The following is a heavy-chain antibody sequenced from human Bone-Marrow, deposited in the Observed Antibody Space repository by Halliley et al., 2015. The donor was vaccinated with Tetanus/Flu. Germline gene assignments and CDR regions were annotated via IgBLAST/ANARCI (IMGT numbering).Heavy chain of an antibody. D-gene: IGHD3-10*01. J-gene: IGHJ3*01. Sequence: SLRLSCAASGFSFASYDMNWVRQAPGKGLEWVSGISGRGGTKSYADSVTGRFTISRDNAKNEVYLQMNSLRDEDTAVYYCAKDHFGPWFGGQGFFDVWGQGTKVTVSS. V-gene: IGHV3-23*01. CDR3: AKDHFGPWFGGQGFFDV. CDR2: ISGRGGTK. CDR1: GFSFASYD.